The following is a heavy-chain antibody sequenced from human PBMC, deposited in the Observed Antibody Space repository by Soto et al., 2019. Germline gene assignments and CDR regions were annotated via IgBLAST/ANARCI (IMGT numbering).Heavy chain of an antibody. V-gene: IGHV4-61*01. CDR3: ARFTIFGVVIFDY. J-gene: IGHJ4*02. CDR2: IYYSGST. CDR1: GCSVSSGSYY. D-gene: IGHD3-3*01. Sequence: SETLSLTCTVSGCSVSSGSYYWSWIRQPPGKGLEWIGYIYYSGSTNYNPSLKSRVTISVDTSKNQFSLKLSSVTAADTAVYYCARFTIFGVVIFDYWGQGTLVTVSS.